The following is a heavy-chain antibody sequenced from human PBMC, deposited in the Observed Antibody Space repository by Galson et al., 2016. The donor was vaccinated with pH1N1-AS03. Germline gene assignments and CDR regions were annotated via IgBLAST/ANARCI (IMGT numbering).Heavy chain of an antibody. CDR1: GYIFTSYT. V-gene: IGHV1-3*01. Sequence: SVKVSCKASGYIFTSYTIHWLRQAPGQGLEWVGWINAGYGNTKFSERLQGRLTITRNLFARTAYMELSGLRPEDTAVYYCAREGPRLSDCAYEYWGQGALVTVSS. J-gene: IGHJ4*02. CDR3: AREGPRLSDCAYEY. CDR2: INAGYGNT. D-gene: IGHD2-21*01.